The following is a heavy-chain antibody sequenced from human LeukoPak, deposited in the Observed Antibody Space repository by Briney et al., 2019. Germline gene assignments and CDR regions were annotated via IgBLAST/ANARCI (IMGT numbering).Heavy chain of an antibody. V-gene: IGHV4-39*01. CDR1: GGSISSSSYY. Sequence: SETLSLTCTVSGGSISSSSYYWGWIRQPPGKGLEWIGSIYYSGSTYYNPSLKSRVTISVDTSKNQFSLKLSSVTAADTAVYYCARRPLLNWNHHTFVVYEDYWGQGTLVTVSS. J-gene: IGHJ4*02. CDR3: ARRPLLNWNHHTFVVYEDY. CDR2: IYYSGST. D-gene: IGHD1-1*01.